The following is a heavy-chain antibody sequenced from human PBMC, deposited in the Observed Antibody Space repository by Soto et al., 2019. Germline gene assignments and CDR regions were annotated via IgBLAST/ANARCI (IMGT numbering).Heavy chain of an antibody. D-gene: IGHD6-25*01. Sequence: PGGSLRLSCAASGFTCSSYSMNWVRLAPGKGLEGVSSISTSSRYIDYADAVRGRVSISRDKANGSLYLQMNSLRAEDTALYYSAREGPLIAALFYYYGMEDWGKGTTVTVSS. CDR3: AREGPLIAALFYYYGMED. V-gene: IGHV3-21*01. CDR2: ISTSSRYI. J-gene: IGHJ6*04. CDR1: GFTCSSYS.